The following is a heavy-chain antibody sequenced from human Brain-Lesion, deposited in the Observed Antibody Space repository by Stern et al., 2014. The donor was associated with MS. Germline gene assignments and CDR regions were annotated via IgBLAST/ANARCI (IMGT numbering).Heavy chain of an antibody. J-gene: IGHJ2*01. CDR3: AQSGNYDRYFDL. CDR2: ITPFNGNT. Sequence: VQLVEPGAEVRKPGSSVKVSCKASEYTFTYRYMHWVRQAPGQALEWMGWITPFNGNTLYAQKFQDRVTITADRSLSTTYMELSSLKSEDTAMYFCAQSGNYDRYFDLWGRGTLVTVSS. CDR1: EYTFTYRY. V-gene: IGHV1-45*02. D-gene: IGHD1-26*01.